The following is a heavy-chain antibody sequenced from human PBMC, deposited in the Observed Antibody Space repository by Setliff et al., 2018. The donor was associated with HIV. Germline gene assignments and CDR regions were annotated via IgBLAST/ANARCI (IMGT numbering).Heavy chain of an antibody. Sequence: SETLSLTCTVSGDSISSGSHYWSWIRQPAGKGLEWIGHIYTGGNANYNPSLQSRVTISVDTSKNQFSLMLGSMTAADTAVYYCARDLGGPYCRDTSCQGGCFDPWGQGTLVTAPQ. J-gene: IGHJ5*02. CDR3: ARDLGGPYCRDTSCQGGCFDP. CDR1: GDSISSGSHY. D-gene: IGHD2-2*01. CDR2: IYTGGNA. V-gene: IGHV4-61*09.